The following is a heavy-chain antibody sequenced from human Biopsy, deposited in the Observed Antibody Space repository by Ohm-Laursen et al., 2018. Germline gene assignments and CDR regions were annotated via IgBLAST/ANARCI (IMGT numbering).Heavy chain of an antibody. Sequence: GTLSLTCTVSGGSVTKYYWSWIRQPPGKGLEWIGHIYYSVMTNYNPSLQSRVSISVDTSRNQVSLTLSSVTAADTAVYYCARDSGILNYGNFKYYHYYGMDVWGRGTRVTVSS. CDR2: IYYSVMT. D-gene: IGHD4-11*01. J-gene: IGHJ6*02. V-gene: IGHV4-59*02. CDR1: GGSVTKYY. CDR3: ARDSGILNYGNFKYYHYYGMDV.